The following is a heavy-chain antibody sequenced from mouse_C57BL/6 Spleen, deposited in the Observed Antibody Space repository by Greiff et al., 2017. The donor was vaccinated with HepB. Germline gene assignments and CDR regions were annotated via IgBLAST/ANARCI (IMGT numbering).Heavy chain of an antibody. V-gene: IGHV1-15*01. J-gene: IGHJ4*01. Sequence: QVQLQQSGAELVRPGASVTLSCKASGYTFTDYEMHWVKQTPVHGLEWIGAIDPETGGTAYNQKFKGKAILTADKSSSTAYMELRSLTSEDSAVYYCTIPSDGYYAFYYAMDYWGQGTSVTVSS. D-gene: IGHD2-3*01. CDR1: GYTFTDYE. CDR3: TIPSDGYYAFYYAMDY. CDR2: IDPETGGT.